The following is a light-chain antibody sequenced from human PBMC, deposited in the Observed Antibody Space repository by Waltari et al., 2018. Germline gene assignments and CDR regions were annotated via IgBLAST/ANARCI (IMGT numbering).Light chain of an antibody. CDR2: GAS. CDR1: QSINTY. CDR3: QQSYYTPPT. Sequence: DIQMTKAPSSLSASVGDRVTITCRASQSINTYLNWYKQKPGKVPNLLIFGASSLQSAVPSRFSGSRSGTDFTLTISSLQPEDFATYYCQQSYYTPPTFGGGTKVEVK. V-gene: IGKV1-39*01. J-gene: IGKJ4*01.